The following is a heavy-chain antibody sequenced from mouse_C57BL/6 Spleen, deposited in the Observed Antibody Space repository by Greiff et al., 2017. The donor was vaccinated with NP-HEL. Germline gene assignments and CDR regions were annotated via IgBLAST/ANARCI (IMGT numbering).Heavy chain of an antibody. J-gene: IGHJ2*01. CDR3: AKYEYDLGFDD. V-gene: IGHV1-64*01. CDR1: GYTFTSYW. D-gene: IGHD2-4*01. CDR2: IHPNSGST. Sequence: QVQLQQPGAELVKPGASVKLSCKASGYTFTSYWMHWVKQRPGQGLEWIGMIHPNSGSTNYNEKFKSKATLTVDKSSSTAYMQLSSLTSEDSAVYDWAKYEYDLGFDDWGQGTTLTVSS.